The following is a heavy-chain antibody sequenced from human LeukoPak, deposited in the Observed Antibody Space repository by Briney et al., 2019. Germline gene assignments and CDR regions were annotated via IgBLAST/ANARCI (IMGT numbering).Heavy chain of an antibody. CDR1: GFTFSHYG. CDR2: ISSDGSIK. CDR3: VKEHHSRGFGAYFDY. J-gene: IGHJ4*02. V-gene: IGHV3-30*18. Sequence: PGGSLRLSCAASGFTFSHYGMQWVRQAPGKGLEWVAVISSDGSIKVYADSVKGRFTLSRDNSINTVDLQMNSLRAEDTAVYYCVKEHHSRGFGAYFDYWGQGALVTVSS. D-gene: IGHD3-3*01.